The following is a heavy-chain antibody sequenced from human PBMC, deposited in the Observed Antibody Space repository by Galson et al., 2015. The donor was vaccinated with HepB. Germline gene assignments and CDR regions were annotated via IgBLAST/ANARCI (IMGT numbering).Heavy chain of an antibody. V-gene: IGHV3-23*01. D-gene: IGHD2-15*01. CDR1: GFTYRTYA. J-gene: IGHJ4*02. Sequence: SLRLSCAASGFTYRTYAMSWVRQAPGKGLEWVSSISASGGSIYNADSVKGRFTISRDNSKNTLYLQMNSLRAEDTAVYYCAKDRGYCSGGTCYWDFWGQGILVTVSS. CDR2: ISASGGSI. CDR3: AKDRGYCSGGTCYWDF.